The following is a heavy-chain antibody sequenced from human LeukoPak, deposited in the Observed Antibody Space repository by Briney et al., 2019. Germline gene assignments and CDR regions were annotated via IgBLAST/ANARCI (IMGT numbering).Heavy chain of an antibody. CDR2: INEDGSNK. J-gene: IGHJ4*02. V-gene: IGHV3-7*01. Sequence: GGSLRLSCAASGFTFSNYYMRWIRQAPGKGLEWVANINEDGSNKWHLGSVKGRFTVSRDNARNSLYLQINRLRAEDTAVYYCTRVIVAVPGYFDYFDFWGQGDLVTVSS. D-gene: IGHD6-19*01. CDR1: GFTFSNYY. CDR3: TRVIVAVPGYFDYFDF.